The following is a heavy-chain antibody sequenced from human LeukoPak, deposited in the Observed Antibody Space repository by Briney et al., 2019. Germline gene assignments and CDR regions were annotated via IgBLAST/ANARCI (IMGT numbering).Heavy chain of an antibody. CDR3: ARGHISSGGTP. CDR2: INHSGST. CDR1: GGSFSGYY. D-gene: IGHD6-19*01. J-gene: IGHJ5*02. V-gene: IGHV4-34*01. Sequence: PSETLSLTCAVYGGSFSGYYWSWIRQPPGKGLEWIGEINHSGSTNYNPSLKSRVTISVDTSKNQFSLKLSSVTAADTAVYYCARGHISSGGTPWGQGTLVTVSS.